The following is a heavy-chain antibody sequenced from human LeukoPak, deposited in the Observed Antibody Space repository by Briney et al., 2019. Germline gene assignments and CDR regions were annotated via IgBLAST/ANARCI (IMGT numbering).Heavy chain of an antibody. Sequence: GGSLRLSCEASGLTFSSYGMSWVRQAPGKGLEWVSAISGSGGSTYYADSVKGRFTISRDDSKNTLYLQMNSLRAEDTAVYYCAKGGYSGLTKTRNWFDPWGQGTLVTVSS. CDR1: GLTFSSYG. CDR2: ISGSGGST. V-gene: IGHV3-23*01. CDR3: AKGGYSGLTKTRNWFDP. D-gene: IGHD1-26*01. J-gene: IGHJ5*02.